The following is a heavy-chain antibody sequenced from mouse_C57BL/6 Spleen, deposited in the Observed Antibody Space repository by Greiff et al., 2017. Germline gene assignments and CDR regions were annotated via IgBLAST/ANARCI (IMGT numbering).Heavy chain of an antibody. V-gene: IGHV1-54*01. D-gene: IGHD2-5*01. J-gene: IGHJ4*01. Sequence: QVQLQQSGAELVRPGTSVKVSCKASGYAFTNYLIEWVKQRPGQGLEWIGVINPGSGGTNYNEKFKGKATLTADKSSSTAYMQLSSLTSEDSAVYFCARVYYSNYLGAMDYWGQGTSVTVSS. CDR1: GYAFTNYL. CDR3: ARVYYSNYLGAMDY. CDR2: INPGSGGT.